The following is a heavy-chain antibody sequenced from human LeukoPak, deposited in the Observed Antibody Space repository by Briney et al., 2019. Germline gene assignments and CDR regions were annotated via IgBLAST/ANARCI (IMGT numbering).Heavy chain of an antibody. V-gene: IGHV4-39*01. Sequence: SETLSLTCTVSGGSISSSSYYWGWIRQPPGKGLEWIGSIYYSGSTYYNPSLKSRVTISVDTSKNQFSLKLSSVTAADTAVYYCAIGYCSGGSCYSATAFDIWGQGTMVTVSS. CDR1: GGSISSSSYY. CDR2: IYYSGST. D-gene: IGHD2-15*01. CDR3: AIGYCSGGSCYSATAFDI. J-gene: IGHJ3*02.